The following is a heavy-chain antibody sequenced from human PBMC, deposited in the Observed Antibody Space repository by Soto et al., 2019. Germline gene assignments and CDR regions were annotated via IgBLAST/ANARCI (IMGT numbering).Heavy chain of an antibody. CDR1: GYSFTDYH. D-gene: IGHD2-8*01. CDR2: INPKSGGT. J-gene: IGHJ6*02. CDR3: ARGDSTDCSNGVCSFFYNHDMDV. Sequence: ASVKVSCKASGYSFTDYHMHWVRQAPGQGLEWLGRINPKSGGTSTAQKFQGWVTMTTDTSISTASMELTRLTSDDTAIYYCARGDSTDCSNGVCSFFYNHDMDVWGQGTTVTVSS. V-gene: IGHV1-2*04.